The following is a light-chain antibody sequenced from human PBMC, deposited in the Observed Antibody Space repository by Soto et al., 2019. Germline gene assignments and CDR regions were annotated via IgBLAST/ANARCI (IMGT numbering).Light chain of an antibody. CDR3: QQRSNWPPFVT. CDR2: DAS. V-gene: IGKV3-11*01. CDR1: QSVSSY. Sequence: EIVLTQSPATLSLSPGERATLSCRASQSVSSYLAWYQQKPGQAPRLLIYDASNRATGITARFSGSGSGTGFTLTISSLEPEEFAVYYCQQRSNWPPFVTFGGGTKVEIK. J-gene: IGKJ4*01.